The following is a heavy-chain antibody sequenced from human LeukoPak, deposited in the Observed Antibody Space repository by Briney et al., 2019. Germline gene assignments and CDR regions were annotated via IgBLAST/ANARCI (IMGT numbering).Heavy chain of an antibody. J-gene: IGHJ4*02. D-gene: IGHD6-19*01. V-gene: IGHV3-23*01. CDR3: AGPAGSSGWLFDY. CDR2: ISGSGGST. Sequence: GGSLRLSCAAPGFTFSSYAMSWVRQAPGKGLEWVSAISGSGGSTYYADSVKGRFTISRDNSKNTLYLQMNSLRAEDTAVYYCAGPAGSSGWLFDYWGQGTLVTVSS. CDR1: GFTFSSYA.